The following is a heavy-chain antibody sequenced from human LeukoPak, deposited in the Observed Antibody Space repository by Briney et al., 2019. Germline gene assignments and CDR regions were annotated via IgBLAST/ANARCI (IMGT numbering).Heavy chain of an antibody. CDR3: AGGSGWIHDY. D-gene: IGHD6-19*01. Sequence: GGSLRFSCAASGFTFSTYWMNWVRQAPGKGLEWVANIKQDGSDKFYVDSVKGRFTISRDNARNSLYLQMTSLRAEDTAVYYCAGGSGWIHDYWGQGTLVTVSS. J-gene: IGHJ4*02. CDR1: GFTFSTYW. V-gene: IGHV3-7*01. CDR2: IKQDGSDK.